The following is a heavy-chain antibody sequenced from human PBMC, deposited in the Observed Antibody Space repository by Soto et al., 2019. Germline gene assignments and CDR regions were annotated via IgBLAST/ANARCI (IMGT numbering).Heavy chain of an antibody. CDR1: GYTFTGYY. Sequence: ASVKVSCKASGYTFTGYYMHWVRQAPGQGLEWMGWINPNSGGTNYAQKFQGRVTMTRDTSIGTAYMELSRLRSDDTAVYYCARDNFYDSSGRGFDYWGQGTLVTVSS. J-gene: IGHJ4*02. D-gene: IGHD3-22*01. CDR3: ARDNFYDSSGRGFDY. CDR2: INPNSGGT. V-gene: IGHV1-2*02.